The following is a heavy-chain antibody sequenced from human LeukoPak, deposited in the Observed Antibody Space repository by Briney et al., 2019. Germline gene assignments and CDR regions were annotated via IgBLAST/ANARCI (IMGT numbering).Heavy chain of an antibody. Sequence: AAVKVSCKHPGYTLTSAGISGVRQAPGERVEWMGWISAYNGNTNYAQKLQGRVTMTTDTSTSTAYMELRSLRSDDTAVYYGARDPSLSSSTAASDPAAMSMDVWGQGTTVTVSS. CDR3: ARDPSLSSSTAASDPAAMSMDV. D-gene: IGHD2-2*01. CDR1: GYTLTSAG. CDR2: ISAYNGNT. V-gene: IGHV1-18*01. J-gene: IGHJ6*02.